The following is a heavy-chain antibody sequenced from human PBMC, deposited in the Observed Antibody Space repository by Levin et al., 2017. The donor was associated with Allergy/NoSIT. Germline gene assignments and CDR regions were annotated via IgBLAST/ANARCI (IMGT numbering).Heavy chain of an antibody. J-gene: IGHJ3*02. D-gene: IGHD2-15*01. CDR1: GFTFSSYA. CDR3: ATFGFCSGGTCYSNAFHI. CDR2: ISGSAGST. Sequence: PAGGSLRLSCAASGFTFSSYAMSWVRQAPGKGLEWVSAISGSAGSTDYADSVKGRFTISSDNSKNTLYLQMNSLRAEDTAVYYCATFGFCSGGTCYSNAFHIWGQGTMVTVSS. V-gene: IGHV3-23*01.